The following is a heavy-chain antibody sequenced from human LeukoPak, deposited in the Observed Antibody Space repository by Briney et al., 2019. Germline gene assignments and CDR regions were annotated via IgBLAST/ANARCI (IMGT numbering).Heavy chain of an antibody. J-gene: IGHJ4*02. CDR1: RFTFSSYS. V-gene: IGHV3-48*01. CDR2: ISSSSSTI. D-gene: IGHD3-22*01. Sequence: GGSLRLSCAASRFTFSSYSMNWVRQAPGKGLEWVSYISSSSSTIYYADSVKGRFTISRDNAKNSLYLQMNSLRAEDTAVYYCARERGDSSGYHFDYWGQGTLVTVSS. CDR3: ARERGDSSGYHFDY.